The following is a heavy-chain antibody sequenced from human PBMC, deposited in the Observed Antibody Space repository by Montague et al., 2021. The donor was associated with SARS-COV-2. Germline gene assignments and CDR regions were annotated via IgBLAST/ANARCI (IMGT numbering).Heavy chain of an antibody. J-gene: IGHJ6*03. CDR1: GGSISGHY. Sequence: SETLSLTCGVYGGSISGHYWSWIRQPPGKGLEWIGEINHSGSTNYNPSLKSRVTISVDTSKNQFSLKLRSVTAADTAVYYCARGRIEVSMLVVVMTGASDYMDVWGKGTTVTVSS. CDR3: ARGRIEVSMLVVVMTGASDYMDV. D-gene: IGHD3-22*01. V-gene: IGHV4-34*01. CDR2: INHSGST.